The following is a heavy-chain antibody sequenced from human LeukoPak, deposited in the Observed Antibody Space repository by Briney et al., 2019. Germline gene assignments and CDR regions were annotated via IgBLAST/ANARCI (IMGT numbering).Heavy chain of an antibody. V-gene: IGHV1-2*02. D-gene: IGHD2-21*02. CDR3: ARDLLSDTPDY. Sequence: ASVKVSCKASGYTFTGYYMHWVRQAPGQGLEWMGWINPNSGGTNYAQEFQGRVTMTRDTSISTAYMELSRLRSDDTAVYYCARDLLSDTPDYWGQGTLVTVSS. CDR2: INPNSGGT. J-gene: IGHJ4*02. CDR1: GYTFTGYY.